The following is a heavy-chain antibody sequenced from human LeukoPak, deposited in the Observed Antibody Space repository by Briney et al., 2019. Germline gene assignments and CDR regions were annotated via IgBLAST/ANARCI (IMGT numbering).Heavy chain of an antibody. CDR1: GYTFTDYY. Sequence: GASVKVSCKASGYTFTDYYVHWVRQAPGQGLEWMGWINPNSGGTNYAQKFQGRVTMTRDTSISTAYMDLSRLRSDDTAVYYCAKVVHGTVAFDIWGQGTLVTVPS. J-gene: IGHJ3*02. CDR3: AKVVHGTVAFDI. V-gene: IGHV1-2*02. CDR2: INPNSGGT. D-gene: IGHD2-2*01.